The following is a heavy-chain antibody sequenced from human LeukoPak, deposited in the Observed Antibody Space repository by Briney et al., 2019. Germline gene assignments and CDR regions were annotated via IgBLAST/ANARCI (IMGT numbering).Heavy chain of an antibody. CDR1: GFTFGDYA. V-gene: IGHV3-9*01. CDR2: ISWNSGNI. CDR3: ANLHGDYRDY. J-gene: IGHJ4*02. Sequence: GGSLRLSCAASGFTFGDYAMHWVRQAPGKGLEWVSGISWNSGNIGYADSVKGRFTISRDNAKNSLSLQMNSLRAEDTALYYCANLHGDYRDYWGQGTLVTVSS. D-gene: IGHD4-17*01.